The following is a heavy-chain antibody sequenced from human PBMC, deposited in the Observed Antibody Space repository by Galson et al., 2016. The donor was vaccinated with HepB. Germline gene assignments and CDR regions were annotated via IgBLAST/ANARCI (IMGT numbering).Heavy chain of an antibody. V-gene: IGHV3-33*06. CDR1: GFTFRSYG. CDR3: AKAGTYYYYGVDV. D-gene: IGHD3-10*01. J-gene: IGHJ6*02. CDR2: AWYDGGNN. Sequence: SLRLSCAASGFTFRSYGMHWVRQAPGKGLEWVAVAWYDGGNNYYADSVKVRFTISKDSSKDTLSLQMHRLLPEATAVYYCAKAGTYYYYGVDVWGQGTTVTVSS.